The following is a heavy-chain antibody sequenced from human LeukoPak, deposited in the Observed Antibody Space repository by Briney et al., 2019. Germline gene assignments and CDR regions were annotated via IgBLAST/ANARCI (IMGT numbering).Heavy chain of an antibody. CDR3: ARLSYGSGSHYNFYFDF. CDR2: IYYSGNS. D-gene: IGHD3-10*01. J-gene: IGHJ4*02. CDR1: GGSISSGSHY. Sequence: NASETLSLTCTVSGGSISSGSHYWGWIRQPPGKEGDWIGNIYYSGNSYYNPSLKSRVTISVDASKNQFSLNLSSVTAADTAVYYCARLSYGSGSHYNFYFDFWGQGTLVTVSA. V-gene: IGHV4-39*01.